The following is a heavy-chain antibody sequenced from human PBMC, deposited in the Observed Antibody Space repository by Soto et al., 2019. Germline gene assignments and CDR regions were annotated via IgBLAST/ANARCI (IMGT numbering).Heavy chain of an antibody. CDR2: INHSGST. CDR3: ARLWFGDLDYYYGMDV. CDR1: GGSFSGYY. D-gene: IGHD3-10*01. J-gene: IGHJ6*02. V-gene: IGHV4-34*01. Sequence: SETLSLTCAVYGGSFSGYYWSWIRQPPGKGLEWIGEINHSGSTNYNPSLKSRVTISVDTSKNQFSLKLSSVTAADTAVYYCARLWFGDLDYYYGMDVWGQGTTVT.